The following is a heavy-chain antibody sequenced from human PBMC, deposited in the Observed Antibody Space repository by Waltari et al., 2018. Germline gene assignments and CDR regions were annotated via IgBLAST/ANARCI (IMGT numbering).Heavy chain of an antibody. Sequence: QVQLVQSGAEVKKPGSSVKVSCKASGGTFSRYTISWVRQAPGQGLEWMGRIIPNLGMANTEKRSQGEVTIPAEKSTTTAYMELGRLGSGDTAVYYCERAVQDDFWSGSQVGPYPLYFDYWGQGTLVTVSS. CDR1: GGTFSRYT. V-gene: IGHV1-69*02. CDR3: ERAVQDDFWSGSQVGPYPLYFDY. J-gene: IGHJ4*02. CDR2: IIPNLGMA. D-gene: IGHD3-3*01.